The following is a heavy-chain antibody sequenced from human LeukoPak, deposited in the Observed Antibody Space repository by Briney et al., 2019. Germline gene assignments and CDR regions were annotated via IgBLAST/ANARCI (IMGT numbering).Heavy chain of an antibody. V-gene: IGHV3-30*04. Sequence: PGGSLRLSCAASGFTFSSYAMHWVRQAPGKGLEWVAVISYDGSNKYYADSVKGRFTISRDNSKNTLYLQMNSLRAEDTAVYYCARVPYYDILTEEAGIDYWGQGTLVTVSS. CDR2: ISYDGSNK. CDR3: ARVPYYDILTEEAGIDY. J-gene: IGHJ4*02. D-gene: IGHD3-9*01. CDR1: GFTFSSYA.